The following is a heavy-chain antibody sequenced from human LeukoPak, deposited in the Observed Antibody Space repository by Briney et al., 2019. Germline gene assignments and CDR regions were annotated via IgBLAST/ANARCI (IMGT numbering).Heavy chain of an antibody. CDR3: AKGAEYVYYFDY. V-gene: IGHV3-23*01. CDR1: GFTFSSYA. Sequence: GGSLRLSCAASGFTFSSYAMSWVRQAPGKGLEWVSAISDSGGSTYYADSVKGRFTISRDNSKNTLYPQMNSLRAEDTAVYYCAKGAEYVYYFDYWGQGTLVTVSS. J-gene: IGHJ4*02. D-gene: IGHD2/OR15-2a*01. CDR2: ISDSGGST.